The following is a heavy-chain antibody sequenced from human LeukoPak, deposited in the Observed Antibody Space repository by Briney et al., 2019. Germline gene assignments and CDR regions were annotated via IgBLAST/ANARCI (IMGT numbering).Heavy chain of an antibody. V-gene: IGHV3-64*01. CDR1: GFTFSSYA. CDR2: ISSNGGST. D-gene: IGHD3-16*01. J-gene: IGHJ5*02. Sequence: GGSLRPSCAASGFTFSSYAMHWVRQAPGKGLEYVSAISSNGGSTYYANSVKGRFTISRDNSKNTLYLQMGSLRAEDMAVYYCARVGGWFDPWGQGTLVTVSS. CDR3: ARVGGWFDP.